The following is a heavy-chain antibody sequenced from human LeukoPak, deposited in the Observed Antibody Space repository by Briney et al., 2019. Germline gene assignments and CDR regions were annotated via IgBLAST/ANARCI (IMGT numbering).Heavy chain of an antibody. CDR1: GYSFTSYW. Sequence: RESLKISCKGSGYSFTSYWIGWVRHMPGKGLEWMGIIYPGDSDTRYSPSFQGQVTISADKSISTAYLQWSSLKASDTAMYYCARLKIYSGSFRYMDVWGKGTTVTVSS. D-gene: IGHD1-26*01. J-gene: IGHJ6*03. V-gene: IGHV5-51*01. CDR3: ARLKIYSGSFRYMDV. CDR2: IYPGDSDT.